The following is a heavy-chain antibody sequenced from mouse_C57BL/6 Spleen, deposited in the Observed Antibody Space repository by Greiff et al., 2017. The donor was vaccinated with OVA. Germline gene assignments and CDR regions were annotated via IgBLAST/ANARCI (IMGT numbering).Heavy chain of an antibody. CDR2: IDPSDSYT. V-gene: IGHV1-69*01. D-gene: IGHD2-2*01. CDR1: GYTFTSYW. J-gene: IGHJ4*01. Sequence: QVQLQQPGAELVMPGASVKLSCKASGYTFTSYWMHWVKQRPGQGLEWIGEIDPSDSYTNYNQKFKGKSTLTVDKSSSTAYMQLSSLTSEDSAVYYCARSHGYDCAMDYWGQGTSVTVAS. CDR3: ARSHGYDCAMDY.